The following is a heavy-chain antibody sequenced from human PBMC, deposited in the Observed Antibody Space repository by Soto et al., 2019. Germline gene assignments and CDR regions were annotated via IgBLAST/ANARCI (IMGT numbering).Heavy chain of an antibody. CDR2: ISAYNGNT. CDR3: ARDHRGGTDAFDI. V-gene: IGHV1-18*01. CDR1: GYTFTSFG. Sequence: QVQLVQSGAEVKKPGASVKVSCKASGYTFTSFGISWVRQAPGQGLEWMGWISAYNGNTNYAENLQGGVPMTTDTSRSTAYMELRSLRSDDTAVYYCARDHRGGTDAFDIWGQGTMVTVSS. J-gene: IGHJ3*02. D-gene: IGHD2-15*01.